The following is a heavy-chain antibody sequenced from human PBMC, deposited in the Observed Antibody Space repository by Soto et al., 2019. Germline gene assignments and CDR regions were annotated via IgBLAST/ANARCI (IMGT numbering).Heavy chain of an antibody. CDR1: GFTFSSYV. CDR2: ITSNGGNT. Sequence: GGSLRLSCSASGFTFSSYVMDWVRQAPGKGLEYVSAITSNGGNTYYADSVKGRFTISRDNSKNTLYLQMNSLRAEDTAVYYCVKFGLSVIGRPGDYWGQGTLVTVSS. D-gene: IGHD6-6*01. V-gene: IGHV3-64D*08. J-gene: IGHJ4*02. CDR3: VKFGLSVIGRPGDY.